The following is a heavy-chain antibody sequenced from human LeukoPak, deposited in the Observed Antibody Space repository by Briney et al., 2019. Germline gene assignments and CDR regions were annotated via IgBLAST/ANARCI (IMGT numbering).Heavy chain of an antibody. CDR2: ISWNSGSI. V-gene: IGHV3-9*01. D-gene: IGHD6-25*01. CDR1: GFTFDDYA. Sequence: PGGSLRLSCAASGFTFDDYAMHWVRQAPGKGLEWVSGISWNSGSIGYADSVKGRFTISRDNAKNSLYLQMNSLRAEDTALYYCAKALSYSITAATDYWGRGTLVTVSS. CDR3: AKALSYSITAATDY. J-gene: IGHJ4*02.